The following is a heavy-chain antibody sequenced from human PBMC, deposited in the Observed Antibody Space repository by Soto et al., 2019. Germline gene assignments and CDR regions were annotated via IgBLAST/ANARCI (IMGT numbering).Heavy chain of an antibody. V-gene: IGHV3-23*01. D-gene: IGHD3-10*01. J-gene: IGHJ4*02. Sequence: GGSLRLSCVASGMTFGSRAMSWVRQAPGEGLEWVSSITDSGGDTKYADPVRGRFTISRDNSKNTLYLQMSSLRAEDSAVYYCARGSKESYPGSRIFDFWGRGTLVTVSS. CDR2: ITDSGGDT. CDR3: ARGSKESYPGSRIFDF. CDR1: GMTFGSRA.